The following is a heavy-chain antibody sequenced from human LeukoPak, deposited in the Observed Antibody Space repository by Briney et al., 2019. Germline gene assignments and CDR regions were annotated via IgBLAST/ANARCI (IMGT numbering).Heavy chain of an antibody. D-gene: IGHD4-11*01. V-gene: IGHV3-53*01. Sequence: PGGSLRLSCAASGFNVSTSYMSWVRQFPGKGLEWASVIYSGGNTYHLDSVKGRFTISRDNSKNTLFLQMNSLRAEDTAIYYCARGSNYMDVWGKGTTVTVSS. CDR3: ARGSNYMDV. CDR2: IYSGGNT. CDR1: GFNVSTSY. J-gene: IGHJ6*03.